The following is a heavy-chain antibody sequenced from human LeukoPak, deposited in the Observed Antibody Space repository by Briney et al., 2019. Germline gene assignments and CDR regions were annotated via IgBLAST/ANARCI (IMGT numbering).Heavy chain of an antibody. CDR1: GYTFSNYY. CDR3: AREFQEYYYDSSGYPSDY. Sequence: ASVKVSCKASGYTFSNYYIHWVRQAPGQGLEWMGIINPSSGSTSYAQKFQGRVTMTRDTSTSTVYMEPSSLRSEDTAVYYCAREFQEYYYDSSGYPSDYWGQGTLVTVSS. J-gene: IGHJ4*02. CDR2: INPSSGST. V-gene: IGHV1-46*01. D-gene: IGHD3-22*01.